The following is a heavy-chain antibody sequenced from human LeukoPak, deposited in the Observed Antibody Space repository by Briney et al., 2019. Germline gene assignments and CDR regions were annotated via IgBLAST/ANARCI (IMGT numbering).Heavy chain of an antibody. CDR2: ISGSGGST. D-gene: IGHD2-2*01. Sequence: GGSLRLSCAASGFTFSSYAMSWVRQAPGKGLEWVSAISGSGGSTYYADSVKGRFTISRDNSKNTLYLQMNSLRAEDTAVYYCAKGFVVVPAAAMDYWGQGTLVTVSS. CDR3: AKGFVVVPAAAMDY. CDR1: GFTFSSYA. J-gene: IGHJ4*02. V-gene: IGHV3-23*01.